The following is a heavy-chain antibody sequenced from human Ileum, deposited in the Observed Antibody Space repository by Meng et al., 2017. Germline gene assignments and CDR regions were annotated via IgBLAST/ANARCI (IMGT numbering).Heavy chain of an antibody. D-gene: IGHD3-9*01. V-gene: IGHV3-53*05. J-gene: IGHJ4*02. Sequence: GESLKISCAASGFTVYSNYMSWVRQAPGKGLEWVSLTYSGGSTYYADSVKGRFSISRDNSKNTLYLQMNSLRAEDTAVYYCAREMTGLHDYWGQGTLVTVSS. CDR1: GFTVYSNY. CDR2: TYSGGST. CDR3: AREMTGLHDY.